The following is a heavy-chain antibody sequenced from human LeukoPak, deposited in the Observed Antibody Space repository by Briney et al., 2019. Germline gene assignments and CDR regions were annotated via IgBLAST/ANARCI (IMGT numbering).Heavy chain of an antibody. Sequence: GESLKISCKGSGYSFTNYWIGWVRQMPGKGLEWMGIIFPGDSDTRYSPSFQGQVTISADKSISTAYLQWSSLKASDTAMYYCARHLGRMDYYYYYMDVWGKGTTVTVSS. D-gene: IGHD2-15*01. CDR3: ARHLGRMDYYYYYMDV. J-gene: IGHJ6*03. CDR2: IFPGDSDT. CDR1: GYSFTNYW. V-gene: IGHV5-51*01.